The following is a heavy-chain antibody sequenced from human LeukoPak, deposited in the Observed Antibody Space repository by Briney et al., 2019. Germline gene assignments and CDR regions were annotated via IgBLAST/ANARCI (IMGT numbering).Heavy chain of an antibody. CDR3: ARQLWLRGGYNWFDP. V-gene: IGHV3-48*03. Sequence: GGSLRLSCAASGFTFSSYEMNWVRQAPGKGLEWVSYISSSGSTIYYADSVKGQFTISRDNAKNSLYLQMNSLRAEDTAVYYCARQLWLRGGYNWFDPWGQGTLVTVSS. CDR2: ISSSGSTI. D-gene: IGHD5-18*01. CDR1: GFTFSSYE. J-gene: IGHJ5*02.